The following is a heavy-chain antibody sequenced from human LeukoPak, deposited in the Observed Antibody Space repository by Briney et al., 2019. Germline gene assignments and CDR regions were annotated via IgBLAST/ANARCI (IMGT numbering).Heavy chain of an antibody. CDR1: GFTSRSYW. D-gene: IGHD5-18*01. CDR2: IKEDGSEK. V-gene: IGHV3-7*03. CDR3: ARDHNYGSDY. Sequence: GGSLRLSCAASGFTSRSYWMSWVRQAPGKGLEWVANIKEDGSEKYYVDSVKGRFTISRDSAKNSLYLQMNSLRVEDTAVCYCARDHNYGSDYWGQGTLVTVSS. J-gene: IGHJ4*02.